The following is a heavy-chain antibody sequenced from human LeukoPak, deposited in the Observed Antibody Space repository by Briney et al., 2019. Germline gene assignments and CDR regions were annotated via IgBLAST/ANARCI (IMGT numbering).Heavy chain of an antibody. J-gene: IGHJ4*02. CDR3: AKAVNFDWLPNDY. Sequence: GGSLRLSCAASAFTLSSYAMTWVRQAPGKGLEWVSGISGSGINTYYADSVKGRFTISRDNSKNTLYLQMNSLRVEDTAVYYCAKAVNFDWLPNDYWGQGTLVTVSS. CDR2: ISGSGINT. V-gene: IGHV3-23*01. D-gene: IGHD3-9*01. CDR1: AFTLSSYA.